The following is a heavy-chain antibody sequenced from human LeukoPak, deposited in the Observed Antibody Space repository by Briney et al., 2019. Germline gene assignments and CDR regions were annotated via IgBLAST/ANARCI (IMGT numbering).Heavy chain of an antibody. CDR1: GYTFTDYY. V-gene: IGHV1-2*02. Sequence: ASVKVSCKASGYTFTDYYMHWVRQAPGQGIEWMGWINPNDGDTNYAQKFQGRVTMTRDTSISTAHMEVSRLRSDDTAVYYCARANFLYCSSSTCLFDYWGQGTLVTVSS. CDR2: INPNDGDT. J-gene: IGHJ4*02. CDR3: ARANFLYCSSSTCLFDY. D-gene: IGHD2-2*01.